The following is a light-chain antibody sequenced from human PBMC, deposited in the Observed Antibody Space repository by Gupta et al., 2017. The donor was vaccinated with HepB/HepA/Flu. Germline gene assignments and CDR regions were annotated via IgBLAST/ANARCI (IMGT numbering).Light chain of an antibody. CDR3: NSEATSSTLRV. V-gene: IGLV2-14*03. Sequence: ALTQPASVSGSPGQSITISCTALTSDFGGYNYVSCYQQSPGQAPNLIIYDVSNRPSGVAHRFSGSTSVTTASLSISWLQGEEEADYFCNSEATSSTLRVFGGGTKVTVL. CDR2: DVS. J-gene: IGLJ3*02. CDR1: TSDFGGYNY.